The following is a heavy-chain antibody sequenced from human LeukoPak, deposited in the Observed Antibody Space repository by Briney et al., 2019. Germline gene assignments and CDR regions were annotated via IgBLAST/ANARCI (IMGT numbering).Heavy chain of an antibody. D-gene: IGHD3-22*01. CDR3: AKRGVVIRVILVGFHKEANYFDS. V-gene: IGHV3-23*01. J-gene: IGHJ4*02. Sequence: PGGSLRLSCAVSGITLSNYGMSWVRQAPGKGLEWVAGIGDSGGRTNYADSVKGRFTISRDNPKNTLYLQMNSLRAEDTAVYFCAKRGVVIRVILVGFHKEANYFDSWGQGTLVTVSS. CDR2: IGDSGGRT. CDR1: GITLSNYG.